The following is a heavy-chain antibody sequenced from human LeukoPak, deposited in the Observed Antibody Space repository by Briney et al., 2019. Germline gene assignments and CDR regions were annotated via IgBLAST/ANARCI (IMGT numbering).Heavy chain of an antibody. CDR3: AKDRYSYGLYYFDY. D-gene: IGHD5-18*01. Sequence: QSGGSLRLSCAASGFTFSSYWMNWVRQVPGKGLVWVSRIVSDGSNTNYADSVKGRFTISRDNAKNTLYLQMNSLRAEDTALYYCAKDRYSYGLYYFDYWGQGTLVTVSS. J-gene: IGHJ4*02. V-gene: IGHV3-74*01. CDR2: IVSDGSNT. CDR1: GFTFSSYW.